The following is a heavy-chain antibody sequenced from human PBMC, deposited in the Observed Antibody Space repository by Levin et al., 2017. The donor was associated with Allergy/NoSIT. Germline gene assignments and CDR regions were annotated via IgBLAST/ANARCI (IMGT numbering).Heavy chain of an antibody. CDR1: GGSIRSPNAY. CDR3: ARGVVGATPPYFDL. Sequence: KPGGSLRLSCTVSGGSIRSPNAYWSWIRQPPGKGLEWIGHIHYIGKTYYNPSLKSRLTISIDTSKSQFSLSLTSVTAADTAVYYCARGVVGATPPYFDLWGQGSRVTVSS. J-gene: IGHJ4*02. V-gene: IGHV4-30-4*01. D-gene: IGHD2-21*01. CDR2: IHYIGKT.